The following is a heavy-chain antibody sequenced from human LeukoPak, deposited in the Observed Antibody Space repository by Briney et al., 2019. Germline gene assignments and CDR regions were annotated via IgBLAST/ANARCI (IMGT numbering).Heavy chain of an antibody. CDR2: ISTYIGNT. CDR1: GYTFTSYG. V-gene: IGHV1-18*01. Sequence: ASVKFSCKASGYTFTSYGINWVRQAPGQKHEWMGWISTYIGNTKYEQKLQGRVTMTTDTSTSTAYMELRSLRPDDTAVYYCARDRMPVTVAGSYYFGMDVWGQGTTVTVSS. CDR3: ARDRMPVTVAGSYYFGMDV. D-gene: IGHD6-19*01. J-gene: IGHJ6*02.